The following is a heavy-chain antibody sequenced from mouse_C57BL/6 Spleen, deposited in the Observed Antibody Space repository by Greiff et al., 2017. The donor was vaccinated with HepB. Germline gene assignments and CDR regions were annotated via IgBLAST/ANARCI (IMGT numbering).Heavy chain of an antibody. V-gene: IGHV1-59*01. D-gene: IGHD2-4*01. J-gene: IGHJ2*01. CDR1: GYTFTSYW. Sequence: VQLQQPGAELVRPGTSVKLSCKASGYTFTSYWMHWVKQRPGQGLEWIGVIDPSDSYTNYNQKFKGKATLTVDTSSSTAYMQLSSLTSEDSAVYYCARSYDYEDYWGQGTTLTVSS. CDR2: IDPSDSYT. CDR3: ARSYDYEDY.